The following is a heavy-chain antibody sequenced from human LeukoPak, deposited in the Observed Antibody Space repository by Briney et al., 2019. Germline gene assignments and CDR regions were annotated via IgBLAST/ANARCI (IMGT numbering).Heavy chain of an antibody. D-gene: IGHD6-13*01. CDR2: IESTTDGGTR. Sequence: GGSLRLSCAASGFTFRNAWMSWVRQAPGKGLEWVGRIESTTDGGTRDYVAPVKGRFTISRDDSENTLYLQMTSLKTEDTAVYYCAIDKGAGDHWGRGTLVTVS. J-gene: IGHJ4*02. CDR3: AIDKGAGDH. V-gene: IGHV3-15*04. CDR1: GFTFRNAW.